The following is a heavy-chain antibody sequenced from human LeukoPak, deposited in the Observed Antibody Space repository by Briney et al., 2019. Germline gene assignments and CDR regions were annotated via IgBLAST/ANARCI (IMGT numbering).Heavy chain of an antibody. D-gene: IGHD2-15*01. CDR2: ISRTGNYI. CDR3: ARVLETDCSGGSCYSGLDY. J-gene: IGHJ4*02. CDR1: GFIFSRYN. V-gene: IGHV3-21*01. Sequence: GGSLRLSCAASGFIFSRYNMNWVRQAPGKGLEWVSSISRTGNYIYYADSVKGRFTISRDNAQNSLFLQMNSLRVEDTAVYYCARVLETDCSGGSCYSGLDYWGQGTLVTVSS.